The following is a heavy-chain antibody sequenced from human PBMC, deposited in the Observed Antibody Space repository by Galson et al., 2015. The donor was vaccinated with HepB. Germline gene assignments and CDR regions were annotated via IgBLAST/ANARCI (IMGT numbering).Heavy chain of an antibody. D-gene: IGHD6-19*01. CDR3: TMGYFSGRSGDY. V-gene: IGHV3-15*01. CDR1: GFTFSNAW. CDR2: IQSKTDGGAT. J-gene: IGHJ4*02. Sequence: SLRLSCAASGFTFSNAWMNWARQAPGKGLEWVGRIQSKTDGGATDYAAPVKGRFSISRDDAKNTLYLQMNSLKTEDTAVYYCTMGYFSGRSGDYWGQGTLVTVSS.